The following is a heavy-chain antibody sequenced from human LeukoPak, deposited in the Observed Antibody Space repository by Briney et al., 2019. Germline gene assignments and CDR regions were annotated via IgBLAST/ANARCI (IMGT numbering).Heavy chain of an antibody. Sequence: GGSLRLSCAASGFTFSTYAMHWVRQAPGKGLEWVAVISYDGSNKYYADSVKGRFTISRDNSKNTLYLQMNSLRAEDTAVYYCAREFYSSSSFDYWGQGTLVTVSS. J-gene: IGHJ4*02. CDR3: AREFYSSSSFDY. CDR1: GFTFSTYA. CDR2: ISYDGSNK. V-gene: IGHV3-30-3*01. D-gene: IGHD6-6*01.